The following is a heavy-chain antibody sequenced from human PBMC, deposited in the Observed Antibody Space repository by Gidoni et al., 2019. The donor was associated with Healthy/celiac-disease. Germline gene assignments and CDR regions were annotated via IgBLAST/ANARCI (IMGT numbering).Heavy chain of an antibody. D-gene: IGHD3-22*01. CDR3: ATALITTSYYYYYMDV. Sequence: EVQLVESGGGLVQPGGSLRRSCAASGFTFSSYAMHWVRQAPGKGLEYVSAISSNGGSTYYANSVKGRFTISRDNSKNTLYLQMGSLRAEDMAVYYCATALITTSYYYYYMDVWGKGTTVTVSS. V-gene: IGHV3-64*01. CDR1: GFTFSSYA. J-gene: IGHJ6*03. CDR2: ISSNGGST.